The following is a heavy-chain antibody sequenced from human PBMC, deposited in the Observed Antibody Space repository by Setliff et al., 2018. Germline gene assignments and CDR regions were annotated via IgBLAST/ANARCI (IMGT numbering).Heavy chain of an antibody. CDR3: ARGSTMIQGVRLYYHGLDV. V-gene: IGHV4-61*02. J-gene: IGHJ6*02. CDR2: IYAIRST. D-gene: IGHD3-10*01. Sequence: SETLSLTCIVSGGSISSATSYWNWIRQPAGKELEWIGRIYAIRSTNYNPSLESRVTISLDTSNNQFSLKLSSVTAADTAVYYCARGSTMIQGVRLYYHGLDVWGQGTTVTVS. CDR1: GGSISSATSY.